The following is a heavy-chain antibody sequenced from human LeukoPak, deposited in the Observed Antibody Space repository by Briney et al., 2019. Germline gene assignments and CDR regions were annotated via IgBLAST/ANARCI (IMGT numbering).Heavy chain of an antibody. CDR1: GYSFTSYW. J-gene: IGHJ4*02. Sequence: GESLKISCKGSGYSFTSYWVGWERQMPGKGLEWMGIIYPGDSDTRYSPSFQGQVTISADKSISTAYLQWSSLKASDTAMYYCARHVGGIFGPTWLSLDYWGQGTLVTVSS. D-gene: IGHD3-3*01. CDR3: ARHVGGIFGPTWLSLDY. CDR2: IYPGDSDT. V-gene: IGHV5-51*01.